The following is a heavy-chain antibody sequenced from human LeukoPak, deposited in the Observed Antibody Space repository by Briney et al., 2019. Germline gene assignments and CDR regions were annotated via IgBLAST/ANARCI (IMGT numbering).Heavy chain of an antibody. CDR3: STWLRESNLSL. J-gene: IGHJ3*01. CDR1: GFTFSNYW. D-gene: IGHD5-12*01. V-gene: IGHV3-74*01. Sequence: GGSLRLSCAASGFTFSNYWMHWVRQAPGKGLVWVSRINSDGSSRNYADSVKGRFTISRDNAKNTLYLQMSSLRAEDTAVYYCSTWLRESNLSLWGQGTVVTVSS. CDR2: INSDGSSR.